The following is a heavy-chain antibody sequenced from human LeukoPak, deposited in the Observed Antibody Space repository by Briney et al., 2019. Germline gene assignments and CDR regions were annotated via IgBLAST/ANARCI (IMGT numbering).Heavy chain of an antibody. J-gene: IGHJ3*02. CDR3: ARGAYSYGFFGAFDI. V-gene: IGHV4-39*07. Sequence: SETLSLTCTVSGGSISSSSYYWGWIRQPPGKGLEWIGEINHSGSTNYNPSLKSRVTISVDTSNKQFSLKLGSVTAADTAVYYCARGAYSYGFFGAFDIWGQGTMVTVSS. CDR1: GGSISSSSYY. D-gene: IGHD5-18*01. CDR2: INHSGST.